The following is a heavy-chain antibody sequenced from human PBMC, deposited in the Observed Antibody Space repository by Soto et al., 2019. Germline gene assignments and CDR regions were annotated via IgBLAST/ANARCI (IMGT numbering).Heavy chain of an antibody. CDR3: ARKGRGGAFDI. Sequence: SETLSLTCTVSGGSIRGYYWSWIRQPPGKGLEWIGYISYSVTTNYNPSLKSRVTISVDSSKNHFSLKLTSVTAADTAVYYCARKGRGGAFDIWGQGTMVTVSS. CDR2: ISYSVTT. CDR1: GGSIRGYY. J-gene: IGHJ3*02. D-gene: IGHD2-15*01. V-gene: IGHV4-59*01.